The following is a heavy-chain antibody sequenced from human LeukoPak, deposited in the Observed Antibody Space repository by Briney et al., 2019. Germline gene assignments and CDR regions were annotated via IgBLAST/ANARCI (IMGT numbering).Heavy chain of an antibody. CDR2: MYTSGST. CDR3: AVLIAGGASPDY. CDR1: GGSISSGSYY. J-gene: IGHJ4*02. V-gene: IGHV4-61*02. Sequence: PSETLSLTCTVSGGSISSGSYYWSWIRQPAGQGLEYIGRMYTSGSTNYNPSLKSRVTISVDTSKNQFSLKLSSVTAADTAVYYCAVLIAGGASPDYWGQGTLVTVSS. D-gene: IGHD1-14*01.